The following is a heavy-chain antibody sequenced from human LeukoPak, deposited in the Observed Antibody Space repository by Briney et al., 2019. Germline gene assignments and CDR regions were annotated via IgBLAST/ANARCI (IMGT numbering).Heavy chain of an antibody. CDR2: INPNSGNT. J-gene: IGHJ4*02. V-gene: IGHV1-8*03. CDR1: GYTFTSYA. CDR3: ARGVGHRGQEHSYVYYFDY. D-gene: IGHD5-18*01. Sequence: GASVKVSCKASGYTFTSYAMHWVRQAPGQRLEWMGWINPNSGNTDYAQKFQGRVTITRDTSISTAYMELSSLRSEDTAVYYCARGVGHRGQEHSYVYYFDYWGQGTLVTVSS.